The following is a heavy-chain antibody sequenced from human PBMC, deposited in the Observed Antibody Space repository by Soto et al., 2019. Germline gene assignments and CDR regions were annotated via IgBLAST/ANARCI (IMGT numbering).Heavy chain of an antibody. Sequence: GGSLRLSCAASGFTFSSYAMHWVRQAPGKGLEWVAVISYDGSNKYYADSVKGRFTISRDNSKNTLYLQMNSLRAEDTAVYYCARDGDTSLYSSSFTFDYWGQGTLVTVSS. V-gene: IGHV3-30-3*01. CDR3: ARDGDTSLYSSSFTFDY. D-gene: IGHD6-13*01. CDR1: GFTFSSYA. CDR2: ISYDGSNK. J-gene: IGHJ4*02.